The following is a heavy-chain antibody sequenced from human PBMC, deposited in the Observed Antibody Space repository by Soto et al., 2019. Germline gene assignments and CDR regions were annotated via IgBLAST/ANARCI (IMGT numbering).Heavy chain of an antibody. D-gene: IGHD2-15*01. CDR2: IYYSGST. CDR3: ARTTELLGPPKVDY. Sequence: SETLSLTCTVSGGSISSGGYYWSWIRQHPGKGLEWIGYIYYSGSTYYNPSLKSRVTISVDTSKNQFSLKLSSVTAADTAVYYCARTTELLGPPKVDYWGQGTLVTVSS. J-gene: IGHJ4*02. V-gene: IGHV4-31*03. CDR1: GGSISSGGYY.